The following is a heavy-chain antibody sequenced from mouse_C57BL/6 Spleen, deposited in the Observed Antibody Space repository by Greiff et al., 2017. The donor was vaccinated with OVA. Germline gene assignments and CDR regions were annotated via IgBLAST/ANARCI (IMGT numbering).Heavy chain of an antibody. CDR1: GFTFSDYY. V-gene: IGHV5-16*01. CDR3: AREVYDGYYVGYAMDY. D-gene: IGHD2-3*01. Sequence: EVKLQESEGGLVQPGSSMKLSCTASGFTFSDYYMAWVRQVPEKGLEWVANINYDGSSTYYLDSLKSRFIISRDNAKNILYLQMSSLKSEDTATYYCAREVYDGYYVGYAMDYWGQGTSVTVSS. CDR2: INYDGSST. J-gene: IGHJ4*01.